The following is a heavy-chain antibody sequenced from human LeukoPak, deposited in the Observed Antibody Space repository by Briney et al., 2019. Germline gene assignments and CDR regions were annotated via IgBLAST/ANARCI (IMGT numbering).Heavy chain of an antibody. CDR1: GGTFSSYA. CDR3: ARGWLAETTVVTPYNY. V-gene: IGHV1-69*13. CDR2: IIPIFGAP. D-gene: IGHD4-23*01. J-gene: IGHJ4*02. Sequence: ASVKVSCKASGGTFSSYAINWVRQAPGQGLEWMGGIIPIFGAPNYAQKFQGRVTITAVESTSTAYMELSSLRSEDTAVYYCARGWLAETTVVTPYNYWGQGTLVTVSS.